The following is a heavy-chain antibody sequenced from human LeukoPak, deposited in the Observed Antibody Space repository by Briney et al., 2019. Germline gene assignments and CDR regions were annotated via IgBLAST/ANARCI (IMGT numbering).Heavy chain of an antibody. Sequence: SVKVSCKASGGTFSSYAISWVRQAPGQRLEWIGWIVVGSGNTNYAQKFQERVTITRDMSTSTAYMELSSLRSEDTAVYYCATYYDFWSGYDAFDSWGQGTMVTVSS. V-gene: IGHV1-58*02. J-gene: IGHJ3*02. CDR1: GGTFSSYA. CDR2: IVVGSGNT. D-gene: IGHD3-3*01. CDR3: ATYYDFWSGYDAFDS.